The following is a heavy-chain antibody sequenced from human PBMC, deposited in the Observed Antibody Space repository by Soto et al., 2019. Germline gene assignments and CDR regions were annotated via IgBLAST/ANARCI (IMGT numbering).Heavy chain of an antibody. CDR2: ISGSSDTI. CDR3: ARDHGGSTWFVGIYYYFGVDV. D-gene: IGHD6-13*01. J-gene: IGHJ6*02. CDR1: GFTLISYN. V-gene: IGHV3-48*02. Sequence: EVQLVESGGGLVQPGGSLRLSCAASGFTLISYNMNWVRQAPGKGLGWVSYISGSSDTIYYADSVKGRFTISRDNAKNSLYLQMDSLRDEDTAVYYCARDHGGSTWFVGIYYYFGVDVWGQGTTVTVSS.